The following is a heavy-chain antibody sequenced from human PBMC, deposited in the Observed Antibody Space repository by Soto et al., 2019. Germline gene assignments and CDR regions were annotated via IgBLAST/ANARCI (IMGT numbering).Heavy chain of an antibody. CDR1: GFTFSSFG. Sequence: PGGPLRLSCAASGFTFSSFGMHWVRQAPGKGLEWVAVISYDGTEEKYADSVKGRATVSRDNSKNTVYLQMNRLRGDDSAIYYCAKGRFDVVTISPFDHWGQGTLVTVSS. CDR3: AKGRFDVVTISPFDH. CDR2: ISYDGTEE. V-gene: IGHV3-30*18. D-gene: IGHD3-3*02. J-gene: IGHJ4*01.